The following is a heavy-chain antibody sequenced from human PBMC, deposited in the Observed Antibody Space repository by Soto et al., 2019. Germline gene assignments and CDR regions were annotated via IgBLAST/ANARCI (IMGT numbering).Heavy chain of an antibody. CDR3: AKDLYDSSGYYMAYYYYGMDV. V-gene: IGHV3-30*18. D-gene: IGHD3-22*01. J-gene: IGHJ6*02. Sequence: GGSLRLSCAASGFTFSSYGMHWVRQAPGKGLEWVAVISYDGRNKYYADSVKGRFTISRDNSKNTLYLQMNSLRAEDTAVYYCAKDLYDSSGYYMAYYYYGMDVWGQGTTVTVSS. CDR2: ISYDGRNK. CDR1: GFTFSSYG.